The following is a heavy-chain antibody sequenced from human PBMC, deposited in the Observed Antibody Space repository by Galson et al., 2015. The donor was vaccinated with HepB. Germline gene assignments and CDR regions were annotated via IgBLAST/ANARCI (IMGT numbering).Heavy chain of an antibody. CDR1: GFTFSSYG. CDR3: ARSDYYGSGTTEY. D-gene: IGHD3-10*01. V-gene: IGHV3-33*08. Sequence: SLRLSCAASGFTFSSYGMHWVRQAPGKGLEWVAVIWYDGSNKYYADSVKGRFTISRDNSKNTLYLRMNSLRVEDTAVYYCARSDYYGSGTTEYGGQGTLFTVSS. J-gene: IGHJ4*02. CDR2: IWYDGSNK.